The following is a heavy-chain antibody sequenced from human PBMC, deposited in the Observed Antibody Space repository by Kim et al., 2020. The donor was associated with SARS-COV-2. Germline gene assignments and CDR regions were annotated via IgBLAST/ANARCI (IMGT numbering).Heavy chain of an antibody. V-gene: IGHV4-39*01. CDR2: LSYSGNT. J-gene: IGHJ4*02. CDR1: GGSISSSSSY. D-gene: IGHD2-15*01. CDR3: ARVEGVEFDY. Sequence: SETLSLTCTVSGGSISSSSSYWGWIRQPPGKGLEWIGSLSYSGNTYSNPSLKSRVTISGDTSKNQFSLKLTSVTASDTAVYFCARVEGVEFDYWGQGTLVTVSS.